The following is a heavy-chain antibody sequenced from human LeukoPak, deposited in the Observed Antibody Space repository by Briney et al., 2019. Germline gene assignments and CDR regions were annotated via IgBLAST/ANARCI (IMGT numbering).Heavy chain of an antibody. CDR2: IYYSGTT. CDR1: GGSLNGYY. Sequence: PSETLSLTCTVSGGSLNGYYWGWIRQPPGKGLEWIGYIYYSGTTNYNPSLRSRVIISVDTSKNQFSLKLSSVIAADTAVYYCAREVLDYSGSGTYYRHFDFWGQGTLVTVSS. V-gene: IGHV4-59*01. D-gene: IGHD3-10*01. J-gene: IGHJ4*02. CDR3: AREVLDYSGSGTYYRHFDF.